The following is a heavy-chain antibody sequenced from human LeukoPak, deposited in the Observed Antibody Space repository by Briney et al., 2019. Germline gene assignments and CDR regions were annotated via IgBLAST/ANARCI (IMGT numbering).Heavy chain of an antibody. V-gene: IGHV4-59*01. CDR2: IYYSGST. CDR1: GGSISSYY. CDR3: ARGIYCSSTSCYYYFDY. D-gene: IGHD2-2*01. J-gene: IGHJ4*02. Sequence: PSETLSLTCTVSGGSISSYYWSWIRQPPGKGLEWIGYIYYSGSTNYNPSLKSRVTISVDTSKNQLSLKLSSVTAADTAVYYCARGIYCSSTSCYYYFDYWGQGTLVTVSS.